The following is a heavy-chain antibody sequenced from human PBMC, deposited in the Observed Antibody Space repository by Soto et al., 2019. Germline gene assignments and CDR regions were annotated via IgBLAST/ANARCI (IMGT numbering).Heavy chain of an antibody. J-gene: IGHJ3*02. Sequence: QVQLVQSGAEVKKPGASVKVSCKASGYTFTSYYMHWVRQAPGQGLEWMGIINPSGGSTSYAQKSQGRVTMTRDTSTSTVYMELSSLRSEDTAVYYCARGRDCSSTSCYNAFDIWGQGTMVTVSS. D-gene: IGHD2-2*01. V-gene: IGHV1-46*03. CDR1: GYTFTSYY. CDR2: INPSGGST. CDR3: ARGRDCSSTSCYNAFDI.